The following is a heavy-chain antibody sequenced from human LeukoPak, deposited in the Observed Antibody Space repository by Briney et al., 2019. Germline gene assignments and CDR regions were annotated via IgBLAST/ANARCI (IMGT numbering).Heavy chain of an antibody. CDR1: GGSISSGGYY. V-gene: IGHV4-30-2*01. D-gene: IGHD3-3*01. CDR3: ARAPTIFGVANFDY. J-gene: IGHJ4*02. CDR2: IYHSGST. Sequence: PSQTLSLTCTVSGGSISSGGYYWSWIRQPPGKGLEWIGYIYHSGSTYYNPSLKSRVTISVDTSKNQFSLRLSSVTAADTAVYYCARAPTIFGVANFDYWGQGTLVTVSS.